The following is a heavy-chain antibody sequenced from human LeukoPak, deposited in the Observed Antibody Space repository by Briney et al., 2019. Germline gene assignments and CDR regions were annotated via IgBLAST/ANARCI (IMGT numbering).Heavy chain of an antibody. CDR3: AVVAAEWYAFDI. V-gene: IGHV1-2*02. CDR2: ITPNSGGA. Sequence: ASVKVSCKASGYTFTGYYMHWVRQAPGQGLEWMGWITPNSGGAKYAQKFQGRIIMTRDTSISTAYMELSRLKSDDTAVYYCAVVAAEWYAFDIWGQGTMVTVSS. D-gene: IGHD2-15*01. CDR1: GYTFTGYY. J-gene: IGHJ3*02.